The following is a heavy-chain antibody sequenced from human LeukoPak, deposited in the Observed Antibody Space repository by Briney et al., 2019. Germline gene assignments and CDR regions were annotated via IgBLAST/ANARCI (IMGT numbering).Heavy chain of an antibody. J-gene: IGHJ4*02. V-gene: IGHV1-18*01. CDR2: ISAYNGNT. D-gene: IGHD6-13*01. Sequence: GASVKVSCKASGYTVTSYGVSWVRQAPGQGLEGRGWISAYNGNTNYAQKLPGRVTMTTDSSTSTAYLGLRSLRSDDTAVYYCARGRIRQQLAAWDYWGQGTLVTVSS. CDR1: GYTVTSYG. CDR3: ARGRIRQQLAAWDY.